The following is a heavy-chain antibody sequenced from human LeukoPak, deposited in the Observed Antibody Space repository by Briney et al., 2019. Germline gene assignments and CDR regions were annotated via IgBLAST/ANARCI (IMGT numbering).Heavy chain of an antibody. Sequence: SSQTLSLTCAISGDSVSSNSTACNWIRQSPSRGLEWLGGTYYRSKWYNDYAVSVKSRITINPDTSKNQLSLQLNSVTPEDTAVYYCARGGQGDGYSADEAFDFWGQGTMVTVSS. CDR1: GDSVSSNSTA. V-gene: IGHV6-1*01. J-gene: IGHJ3*01. CDR3: ARGGQGDGYSADEAFDF. CDR2: TYYRSKWYN. D-gene: IGHD5-24*01.